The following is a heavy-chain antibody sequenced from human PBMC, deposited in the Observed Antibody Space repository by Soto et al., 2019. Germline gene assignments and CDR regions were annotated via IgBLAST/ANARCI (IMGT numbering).Heavy chain of an antibody. D-gene: IGHD4-4*01. CDR2: INPSGCT. Sequence: TSETLSLTCTVSGGSISTYYWSWIRQPAGKGLEWLGRINPSGCTNYNPSLKTRVTMSVDTYNNQSPLSLSFMGAADTAVYSCARQERTTGYNWFDPWGQGTLVTGSS. CDR3: ARQERTTGYNWFDP. CDR1: GGSISTYY. J-gene: IGHJ5*02. V-gene: IGHV4-4*07.